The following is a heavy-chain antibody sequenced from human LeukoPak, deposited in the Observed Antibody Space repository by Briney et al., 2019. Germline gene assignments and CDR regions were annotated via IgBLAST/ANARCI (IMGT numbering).Heavy chain of an antibody. V-gene: IGHV3-23*01. J-gene: IGHJ4*02. Sequence: GGSLRLSCAASGFTFSNYAMSWVRQAPGKGLEGVSVISGSGGSTYYADSVKGRFTISRDNSKNTLYLQMNSLRAEDTAVYYCAARDIVVVVAATLDYWGQGTLVTVSS. CDR1: GFTFSNYA. CDR2: ISGSGGST. CDR3: AARDIVVVVAATLDY. D-gene: IGHD2-15*01.